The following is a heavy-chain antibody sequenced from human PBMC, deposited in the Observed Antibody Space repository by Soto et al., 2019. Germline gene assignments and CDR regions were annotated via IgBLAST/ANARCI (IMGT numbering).Heavy chain of an antibody. CDR2: IYYGGST. CDR3: ARDGRWQHLGFDH. CDR1: GGSVSSGSYY. Sequence: PSETLSLTCTVSGGSVSSGSYYWSWIRQPPGNGLEWIGYIYYGGSTNYKPSLKSRVTISVDTSKNQFSLKLSSVTAADTAVYYCARDGRWQHLGFDHWVQGTLFTVSS. J-gene: IGHJ4*02. V-gene: IGHV4-61*01. D-gene: IGHD2-15*01.